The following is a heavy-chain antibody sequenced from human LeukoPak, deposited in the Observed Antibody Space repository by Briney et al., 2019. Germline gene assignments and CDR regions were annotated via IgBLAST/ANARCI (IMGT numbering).Heavy chain of an antibody. V-gene: IGHV1-69*04. CDR3: ATRDRDGYNSGDFDY. J-gene: IGHJ4*02. Sequence: ASVKVSCKASGGTFSSYAISWVRQAPGQGLEWMGRIIPILGIANYAQKFQGRVTITADKSTSTAYMELSSLRSEDTAVYYCATRDRDGYNSGDFDYWGQGTLVTVSS. D-gene: IGHD5-24*01. CDR2: IIPILGIA. CDR1: GGTFSSYA.